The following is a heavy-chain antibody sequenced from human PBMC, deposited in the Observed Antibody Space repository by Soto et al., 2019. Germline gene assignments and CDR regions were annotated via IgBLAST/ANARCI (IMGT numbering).Heavy chain of an antibody. Sequence: PSETLSLTCTVSGGSISSSSYYWGWIRQPPGKGLEWIGSIYYSGSTYYNPSLKSRVTISVDTSKNQFSLKLSSVTAADTAVYYCARTPLLPAATENWFDPWGQGTLVTVSS. V-gene: IGHV4-39*01. D-gene: IGHD2-2*01. CDR1: GGSISSSSYY. CDR3: ARTPLLPAATENWFDP. CDR2: IYYSGST. J-gene: IGHJ5*02.